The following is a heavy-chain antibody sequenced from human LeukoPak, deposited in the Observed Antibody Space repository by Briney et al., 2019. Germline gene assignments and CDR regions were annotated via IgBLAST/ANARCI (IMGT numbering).Heavy chain of an antibody. D-gene: IGHD1-20*01. CDR3: ATLKGITGTNNTRIDY. CDR1: GFTFSSYA. CDR2: ISYDGSNK. Sequence: GGSLRLSCAASGFTFSSYAMHWVRQAPGKGLEWVAVISYDGSNKYYADSVKGRFTISRDNSKNTLYLQMNSLRAEDTAVYYCATLKGITGTNNTRIDYWGQGTLVTVSS. J-gene: IGHJ4*02. V-gene: IGHV3-30-3*01.